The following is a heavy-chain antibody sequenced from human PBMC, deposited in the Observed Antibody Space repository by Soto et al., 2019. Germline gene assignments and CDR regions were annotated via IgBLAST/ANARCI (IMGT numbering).Heavy chain of an antibody. Sequence: QVQLVQSGSEVKKPGSSVKVSCKASGGSFSSNPISWVRQAPGQGREWMAGIIPIFATLHYAQKFQGRVTITADESTSTAYMELTSLRSEDTAVYFCARGGRGYSSAPRYYFDYWGQGTLVTVS. CDR3: ARGGRGYSSAPRYYFDY. CDR2: IIPIFATL. J-gene: IGHJ4*02. D-gene: IGHD5-18*01. CDR1: GGSFSSNP. V-gene: IGHV1-69*01.